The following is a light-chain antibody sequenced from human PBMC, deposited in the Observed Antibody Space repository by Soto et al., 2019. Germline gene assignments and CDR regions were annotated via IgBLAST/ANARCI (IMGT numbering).Light chain of an antibody. CDR1: QGIGDT. J-gene: IGKJ4*01. V-gene: IGKV3-15*01. Sequence: EIVMTQSPATLSVSPGEGATLSCRASQGIGDTLAWYQQKPGQTPRLLSHDTSIRATGVPARLSGSRPGAEFTLTICCMQSDVFGGGACQHYVTWPISCGGGTKV. CDR2: DTS. CDR3: QHYVTWPIS.